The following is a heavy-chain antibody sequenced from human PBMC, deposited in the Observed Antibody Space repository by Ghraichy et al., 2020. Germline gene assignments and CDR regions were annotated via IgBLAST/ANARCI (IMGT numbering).Heavy chain of an antibody. J-gene: IGHJ4*02. CDR3: VKVHDAGIQLWFLDY. V-gene: IGHV3-64D*06. Sequence: GGSLRLSCSASGFTFSSYAMHWVRQAPGKGLEYVSAISSNGGSTYYADSVKGRFTISRDNSKNTLYLQMSSLRAEDTAVYYCVKVHDAGIQLWFLDYWGQGTLVTVSS. D-gene: IGHD5-18*01. CDR1: GFTFSSYA. CDR2: ISSNGGST.